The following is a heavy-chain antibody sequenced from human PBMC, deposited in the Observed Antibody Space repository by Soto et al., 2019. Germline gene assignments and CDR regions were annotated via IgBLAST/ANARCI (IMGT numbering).Heavy chain of an antibody. V-gene: IGHV3-30*18. D-gene: IGHD1-26*01. J-gene: IGHJ6*02. CDR3: AKDRPSGSRPYYYGMDV. CDR2: ISYDGSNK. Sequence: PGGSLRLSCAASGFTFSSYGMHWVRQAPGKGLEWVAVISYDGSNKYYAESVKGRFTISRDNSKNKLYLQMNSLRAEDTAVYYCAKDRPSGSRPYYYGMDVWGQGTTVTVSS. CDR1: GFTFSSYG.